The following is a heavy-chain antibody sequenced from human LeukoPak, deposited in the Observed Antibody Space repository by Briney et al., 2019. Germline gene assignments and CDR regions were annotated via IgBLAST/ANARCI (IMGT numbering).Heavy chain of an antibody. D-gene: IGHD3-10*01. CDR2: IIPIFGIA. Sequence: ASVKVSCKASGGTFSSYAISWVRQAPGQGLEWMGRIIPIFGIANYAQKFQGRVTITADKSTSTAYMELSSLRSDDTAVYYCARGARGVDQHGWFDPWGQGTLVTVSS. J-gene: IGHJ5*02. CDR3: ARGARGVDQHGWFDP. CDR1: GGTFSSYA. V-gene: IGHV1-69*04.